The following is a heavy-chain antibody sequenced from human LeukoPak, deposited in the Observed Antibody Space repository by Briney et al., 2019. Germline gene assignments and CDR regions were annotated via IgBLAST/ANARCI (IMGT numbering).Heavy chain of an antibody. Sequence: ASVKVSCKTSGYTFTTYGISWVRQAPGQGLEWMGWSSPNNGNRNYAQKFQGRVTMTTDTSTATAYMELRSLRSDDTAVYYCAREGSDKTHNWFDPWGQGTLVTVSS. CDR1: GYTFTTYG. D-gene: IGHD2-21*01. J-gene: IGHJ5*02. CDR2: SSPNNGNR. CDR3: AREGSDKTHNWFDP. V-gene: IGHV1-18*01.